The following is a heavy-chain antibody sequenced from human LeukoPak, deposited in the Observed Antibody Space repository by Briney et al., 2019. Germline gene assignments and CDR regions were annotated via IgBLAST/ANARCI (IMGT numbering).Heavy chain of an antibody. J-gene: IGHJ4*02. D-gene: IGHD1-26*01. CDR1: GFTFSSYG. Sequence: PGGSLRLSCAASGFTFSSYGMHWVRQAPGEGLEWVAVISYDGSSKYYADSVKGRFTISRDNSKNTLYLQMNSLRAEDTAVYYCARGVGARILGYWGQGTLVTVSS. CDR2: ISYDGSSK. CDR3: ARGVGARILGY. V-gene: IGHV3-30*03.